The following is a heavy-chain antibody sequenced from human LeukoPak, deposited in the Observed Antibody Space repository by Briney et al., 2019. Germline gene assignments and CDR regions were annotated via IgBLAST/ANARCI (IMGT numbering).Heavy chain of an antibody. CDR2: IYYSGST. CDR1: GGSFSGYY. D-gene: IGHD3-10*01. J-gene: IGHJ3*02. CDR3: ATEYGSADAFDI. V-gene: IGHV4-34*01. Sequence: SETLSLTCAVYGGSFSGYYWSWIRQPPGKGLEWIGSIYYSGSTYYNPSLKSRVTISVDTSKNQFSLKLSSVTAADTAVYYCATEYGSADAFDIWGQGTMVTVSS.